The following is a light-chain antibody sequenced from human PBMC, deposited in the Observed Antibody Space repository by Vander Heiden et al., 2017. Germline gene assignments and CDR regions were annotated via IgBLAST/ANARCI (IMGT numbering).Light chain of an antibody. CDR3: QQYDKLPPLT. CDR2: DAS. V-gene: IGKV1-33*01. Sequence: DIQMTQSPSSLSASVGDRVTITCQASQDISNYLNWYQQKPGKAPKLLIYDASNLETGVPSRFSGSGSGTDFTFTISSLQPEDIATYYCQQYDKLPPLTFGPGTKVDIK. CDR1: QDISNY. J-gene: IGKJ3*01.